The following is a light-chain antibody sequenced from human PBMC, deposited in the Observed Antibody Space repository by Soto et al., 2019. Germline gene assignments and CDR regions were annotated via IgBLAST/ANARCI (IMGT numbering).Light chain of an antibody. CDR3: LQTYTFPFA. Sequence: DIQMTQSPSSLSASVGDRVTISCRASQNIDTFVNWYQHKPGMAPKFLIYAASELRRGVPSRFSGSGSGTDFALTITSLQPEDFASTYYCLQTYTFPFAFGQGTKLEIK. V-gene: IGKV1-39*01. J-gene: IGKJ2*01. CDR1: QNIDTF. CDR2: AAS.